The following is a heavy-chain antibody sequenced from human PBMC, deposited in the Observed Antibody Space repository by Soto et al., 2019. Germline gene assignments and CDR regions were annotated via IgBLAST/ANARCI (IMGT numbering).Heavy chain of an antibody. Sequence: GEPLKISCKGSGYSFTSYWIGWVSQMPGKGLEWMGIIYPGDSDTRYSPSFQGQVTISADKSISTAYLQWSSLKASDTAMYYCARLDGGWYRPYYFDYWGQGTLVTVSS. V-gene: IGHV5-51*01. CDR3: ARLDGGWYRPYYFDY. CDR1: GYSFTSYW. CDR2: IYPGDSDT. D-gene: IGHD6-19*01. J-gene: IGHJ4*02.